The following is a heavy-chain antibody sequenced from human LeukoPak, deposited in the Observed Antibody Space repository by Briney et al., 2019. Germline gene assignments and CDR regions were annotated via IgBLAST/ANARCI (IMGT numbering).Heavy chain of an antibody. CDR2: VHSSGGA. V-gene: IGHV4-59*11. D-gene: IGHD5-12*01. J-gene: IGHJ5*02. CDR1: GGSISSHY. Sequence: SETLSLTCTVSGGSISSHYWSWIRQPPGQGLEWIGYVHSSGGANYNPSLNSRVTMSVDTSKKQFSLNLNSVTAADTAVYYCARGGYMSNWFEHWGQGTPVTVSS. CDR3: ARGGYMSNWFEH.